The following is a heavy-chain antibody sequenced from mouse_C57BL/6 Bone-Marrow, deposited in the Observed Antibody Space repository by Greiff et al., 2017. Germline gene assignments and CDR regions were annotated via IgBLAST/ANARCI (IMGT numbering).Heavy chain of an antibody. V-gene: IGHV14-1*01. CDR3: TDGNYWYFDV. CDR1: GFNIKDYY. J-gene: IGHJ1*03. Sequence: EVKLMESGAELVRPGASVKLSCTASGFNIKDYYMHWVKQRPEQGLEWIGRIDPEDGDTEYAPKFKGKATMTADTSSNTAYLQLSSLTSEDTAVYYCTDGNYWYFDVWGTGTTVTVSS. CDR2: IDPEDGDT. D-gene: IGHD2-1*01.